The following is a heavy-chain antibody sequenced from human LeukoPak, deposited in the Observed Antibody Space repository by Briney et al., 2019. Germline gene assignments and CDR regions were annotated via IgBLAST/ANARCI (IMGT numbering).Heavy chain of an antibody. Sequence: PSETLSLTCTVSGGSISSYYWSWIRQPAGKGLEWIGRIYTSGSTNYNPSLKSRVTMSVDTSKNQFSLKLSSVTAADTAVYCCARDQHTVRGVIPYGMDVWGQGTTVTVSS. V-gene: IGHV4-4*07. CDR3: ARDQHTVRGVIPYGMDV. CDR2: IYTSGST. D-gene: IGHD3-10*01. CDR1: GGSISSYY. J-gene: IGHJ6*02.